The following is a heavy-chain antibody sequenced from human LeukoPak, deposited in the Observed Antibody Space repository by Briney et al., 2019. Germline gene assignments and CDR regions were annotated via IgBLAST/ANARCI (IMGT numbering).Heavy chain of an antibody. V-gene: IGHV6-1*01. Sequence: QTLSLTCAISGDSVSSNSAAWNWIRQSPSRGLEWLGRTYYRSKWYNDYAVSVKSRITINPDTSNNQFSLQLNSVTPEATAVYSCARGGLITMVRGVIVGGDFDYWGQGTLVTVSS. J-gene: IGHJ4*02. D-gene: IGHD3-10*01. CDR1: GDSVSSNSAA. CDR2: TYYRSKWYN. CDR3: ARGGLITMVRGVIVGGDFDY.